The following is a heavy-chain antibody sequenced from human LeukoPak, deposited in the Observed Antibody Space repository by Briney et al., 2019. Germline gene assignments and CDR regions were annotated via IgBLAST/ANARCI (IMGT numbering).Heavy chain of an antibody. CDR3: ARGVYNGDYAEVVDY. Sequence: GRSLRLSCAASGFTFDDYAMHWVRQAPGKGLEWVSGINWNGGSTGYADSVKGRFTISRDNAKNSLYLQMNSLRAEDTALYYCARGVYNGDYAEVVDYWGQGTLVTVSS. D-gene: IGHD4-17*01. CDR1: GFTFDDYA. CDR2: INWNGGST. V-gene: IGHV3-20*04. J-gene: IGHJ4*02.